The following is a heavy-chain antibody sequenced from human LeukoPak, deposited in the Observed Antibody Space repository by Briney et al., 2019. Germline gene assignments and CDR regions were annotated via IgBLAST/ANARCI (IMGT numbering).Heavy chain of an antibody. CDR1: GYTFTSYG. J-gene: IGHJ6*03. D-gene: IGHD3-22*01. V-gene: IGHV1-18*01. CDR2: ISPYNGDT. Sequence: ASVKVSCKASGYTFTSYGLSWVRQAPGQGLEWMGWISPYNGDTNYAQNLRGRVTMTTDTSTNTAYMELGSLRSDDTAVYYCARNRRYDSTFPDYYYYMDVWGKGTTVTISS. CDR3: ARNRRYDSTFPDYYYYMDV.